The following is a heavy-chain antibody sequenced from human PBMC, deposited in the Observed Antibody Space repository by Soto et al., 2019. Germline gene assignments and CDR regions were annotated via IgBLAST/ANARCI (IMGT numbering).Heavy chain of an antibody. J-gene: IGHJ3*02. CDR2: ISSDGSNT. CDR3: AKSYASSGNAAFDI. D-gene: IGHD3-22*01. CDR1: EFTFSTYG. V-gene: IGHV3-30*18. Sequence: QVQLVESGGGVVQPGRSLRLSCAASEFTFSTYGMHWVRQAPGKGLEWVAVISSDGSNTYYTDSVKGRFTISRDNSKNTLYLQMNRRRAEDTAVYYCAKSYASSGNAAFDIWGQGTMVTVSS.